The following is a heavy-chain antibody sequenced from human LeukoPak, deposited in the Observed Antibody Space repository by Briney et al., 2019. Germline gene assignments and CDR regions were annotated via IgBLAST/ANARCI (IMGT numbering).Heavy chain of an antibody. Sequence: ASVKVSCKASGYTFTYYAMHWVRQAPGQGLQWMGWITPGGGTNYPQKFQGRIAMTWDTSITTAYIDLSRLPSDDTAVYYCARDRYGDGFAHFDYWGEGALVTVSS. V-gene: IGHV1-2*02. CDR3: ARDRYGDGFAHFDY. J-gene: IGHJ4*02. CDR1: GYTFTYYA. D-gene: IGHD5-24*01. CDR2: ITPGGGT.